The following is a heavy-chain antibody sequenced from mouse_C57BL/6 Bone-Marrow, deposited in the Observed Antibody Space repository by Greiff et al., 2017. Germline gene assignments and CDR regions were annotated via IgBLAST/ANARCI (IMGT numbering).Heavy chain of an antibody. CDR2: IGPGSGST. V-gene: IGHV1-77*01. CDR1: GYTFTDYY. D-gene: IGHD2-10*02. CDR3: ARWGYGNYRAWFAY. J-gene: IGHJ3*01. Sequence: VQVVESGAELVKPGASVTISCKASGYTFTDYYINWVKQRPGQGLEWIGKIGPGSGSTYYNEKFKGKATFTADSSSNTAYMQLSSLTTVDSAIYYCARWGYGNYRAWFAYWGQGTLVTVSA.